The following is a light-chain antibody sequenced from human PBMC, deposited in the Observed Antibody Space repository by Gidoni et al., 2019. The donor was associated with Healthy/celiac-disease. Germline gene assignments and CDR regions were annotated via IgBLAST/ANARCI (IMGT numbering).Light chain of an antibody. CDR3: QQLNSYLSIT. Sequence: IQLTQSPSSLSTSVGDRVTITCRASQGISSYLAWYQQKPGKAPKLLIYAASTLQSGVPSRFSGSVSVTDFTLTISSLQPEDFATYYCQQLNSYLSITFGQGTRLEIK. J-gene: IGKJ5*01. CDR1: QGISSY. CDR2: AAS. V-gene: IGKV1-9*01.